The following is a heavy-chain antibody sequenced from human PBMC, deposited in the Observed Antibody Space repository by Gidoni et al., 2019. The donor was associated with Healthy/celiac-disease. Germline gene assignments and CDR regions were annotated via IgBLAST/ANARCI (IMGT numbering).Heavy chain of an antibody. Sequence: EVQLLESGGGLVQPGGSLRLSCAASGFTFSRYAMSWVRQAPGKGLEWVSGIGGSGGRTYYADSVKGRFTISRDNPENTLYLQMNSLRAEDTAVYYCAKGIVVVPAVNFLDYWGQGTLVTVSS. D-gene: IGHD2-21*02. CDR1: GFTFSRYA. CDR2: IGGSGGRT. CDR3: AKGIVVVPAVNFLDY. V-gene: IGHV3-23*01. J-gene: IGHJ4*02.